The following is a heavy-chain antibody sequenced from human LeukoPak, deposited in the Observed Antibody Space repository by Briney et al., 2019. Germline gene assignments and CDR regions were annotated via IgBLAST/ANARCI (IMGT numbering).Heavy chain of an antibody. CDR3: ARDGLWFGDNWFDP. V-gene: IGHV4-31*03. Sequence: SETLSLTCTVSGGSISSGGYYWSWIRQHPGKGLEWIGYIYYSGSTYYNPSLKSRVTISVDTSKNQFSLKLSSVTAADTAVYYCARDGLWFGDNWFDPWGQGTLVTVSS. D-gene: IGHD3-10*01. J-gene: IGHJ5*02. CDR2: IYYSGST. CDR1: GGSISSGGYY.